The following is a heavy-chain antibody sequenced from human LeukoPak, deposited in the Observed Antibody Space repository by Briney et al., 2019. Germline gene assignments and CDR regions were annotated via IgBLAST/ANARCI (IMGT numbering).Heavy chain of an antibody. D-gene: IGHD2-21*02. Sequence: PSETLSLTCTVSGGSISSYYWSWIRQPPGKGLEWIGYIYYSGSTNYNPSLKSRVTISVDTSRNQFSLKLSSVTAADTAVYYCARQWWLLSRGNAFDIWGQGTMVTVSS. CDR2: IYYSGST. J-gene: IGHJ3*02. V-gene: IGHV4-59*08. CDR1: GGSISSYY. CDR3: ARQWWLLSRGNAFDI.